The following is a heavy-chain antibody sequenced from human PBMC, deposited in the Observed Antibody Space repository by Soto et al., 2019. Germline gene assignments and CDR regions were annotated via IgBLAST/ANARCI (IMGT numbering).Heavy chain of an antibody. V-gene: IGHV4-4*02. CDR2: IYHSGST. D-gene: IGHD6-13*01. J-gene: IGHJ6*02. CDR3: ARYPLAAGTGYYYYGMDV. CDR1: GGSISSSNW. Sequence: SETLSLTCAVSGGSISSSNWWSWVRQPPGKGLEWIGEIYHSGSTNYNPSLKSRVTISVDKSKNQFSLKLSSVTAADTAVYYCARYPLAAGTGYYYYGMDVWGQGTTVTVS.